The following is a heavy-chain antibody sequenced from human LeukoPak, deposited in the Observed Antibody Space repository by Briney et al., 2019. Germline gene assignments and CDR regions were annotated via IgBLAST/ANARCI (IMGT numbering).Heavy chain of an antibody. CDR1: GFIFSDYS. CDR3: ARDSYCPNDVCYDY. D-gene: IGHD2-8*01. Sequence: GGSLRLSCAASGFIFSDYSMGWVGQAPGKGLEWVSSITTSRDQYHADSVKGRFTVSRDNAKSSVYLQMDSLRADDTAVYYCARDSYCPNDVCYDYWGQGVLVTVS. J-gene: IGHJ4*02. CDR2: ITTSRDQ. V-gene: IGHV3-21*06.